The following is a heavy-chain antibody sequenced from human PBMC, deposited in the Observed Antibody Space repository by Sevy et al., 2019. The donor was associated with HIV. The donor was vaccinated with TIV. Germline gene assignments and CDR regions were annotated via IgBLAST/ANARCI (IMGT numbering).Heavy chain of an antibody. CDR3: ATSRSGYLDSSGYYIY. J-gene: IGHJ4*02. D-gene: IGHD3-22*01. V-gene: IGHV5-51*01. CDR1: GYSFTDHW. Sequence: GESLKISYKGSGYSFTDHWIGWVRQKPGKGLEWMGIIYPDDSETRYSPSFQGQVTFSADKSINTAYLQWSRLKASDTAMYYCATSRSGYLDSSGYYIYWGQGTLVTVSS. CDR2: IYPDDSET.